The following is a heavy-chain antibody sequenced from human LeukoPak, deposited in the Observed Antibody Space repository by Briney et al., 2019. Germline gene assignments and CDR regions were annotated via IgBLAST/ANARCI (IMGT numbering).Heavy chain of an antibody. V-gene: IGHV3-21*01. CDR3: ARVFCGGDCSDAFDI. CDR1: GFTFSSYS. CDR2: ISSSSSYI. Sequence: GGSLRLSCAAPGFTFSSYSMNWVRQAPGKGLEWVSSISSSSSYIYYADSVKGRFTISRDNAKNSLYLQMNSLRAEDTAVYYCARVFCGGDCSDAFDIWGQGTMVTVSS. J-gene: IGHJ3*02. D-gene: IGHD2-21*02.